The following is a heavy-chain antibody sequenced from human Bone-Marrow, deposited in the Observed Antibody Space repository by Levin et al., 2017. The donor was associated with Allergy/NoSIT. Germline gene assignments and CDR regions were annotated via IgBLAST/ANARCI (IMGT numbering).Heavy chain of an antibody. V-gene: IGHV3-49*03. CDR2: IRSKTYGGTT. CDR3: TRGSRYNYGFGYYFDY. CDR1: GFTFGDYA. J-gene: IGHJ4*02. D-gene: IGHD1-1*01. Sequence: GESLKISCTASGFTFGDYAMSWFRQAPGKGLEWVAFIRSKTYGGTTEYAASVRGRFTISRDDSKSIAYLQVNSLKTEDTSVYYCTRGSRYNYGFGYYFDYWGQGTLVTVSS.